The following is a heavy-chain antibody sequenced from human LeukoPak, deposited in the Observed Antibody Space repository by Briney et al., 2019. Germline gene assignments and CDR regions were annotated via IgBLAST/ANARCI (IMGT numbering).Heavy chain of an antibody. Sequence: PGRSLRLSCGASGFTFSSYAMYWVRQAPGKGPEWVATISYEGAYKFYADSVKGRCTISRDNSMNTLYLQVNSLSAEDTAVYYCARMGYCTSTTCYHYFEYWGQGTLVTVSS. CDR3: ARMGYCTSTTCYHYFEY. V-gene: IGHV3-30*04. J-gene: IGHJ4*02. D-gene: IGHD2-2*01. CDR1: GFTFSSYA. CDR2: ISYEGAYK.